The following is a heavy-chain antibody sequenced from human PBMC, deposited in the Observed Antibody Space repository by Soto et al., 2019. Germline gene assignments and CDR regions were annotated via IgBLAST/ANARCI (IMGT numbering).Heavy chain of an antibody. J-gene: IGHJ6*02. CDR3: AGPEVSHNYGTDV. CDR1: GYTFTSYA. Sequence: QVQLVQSGTEVKKPGASVKVSCKPSGYTFTSYAISWVRQAPGQGLEWMGWISAYNGNANYAQKFQDRVTMTTDTTTSTADMELRSLRSDDTAVYYCAGPEVSHNYGTDVWGQGNTVTVSS. CDR2: ISAYNGNA. D-gene: IGHD3-10*01. V-gene: IGHV1-18*04.